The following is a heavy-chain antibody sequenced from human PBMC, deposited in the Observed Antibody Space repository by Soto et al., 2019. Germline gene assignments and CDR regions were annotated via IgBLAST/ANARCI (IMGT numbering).Heavy chain of an antibody. CDR2: ISDSGGRT. Sequence: EVQLLESGGGLVQPGGSLRLSGAVSGFTFNNYAMNWVRQAPGKGLEWVSSISDSGGRTYYADSVKGRFTISRDNSKNTLYLQMNSLRAEDTAIYYCAKDALGDYFYYGMDVWGQGTTVTVSS. CDR3: AKDALGDYFYYGMDV. CDR1: GFTFNNYA. V-gene: IGHV3-23*01. J-gene: IGHJ6*02.